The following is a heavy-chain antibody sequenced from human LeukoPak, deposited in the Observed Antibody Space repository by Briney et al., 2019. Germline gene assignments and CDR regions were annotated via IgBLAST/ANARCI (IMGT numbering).Heavy chain of an antibody. Sequence: GGSLRLSCAASGFSLSKYWMHWVRQTPGEGLVWVSRIKEDGTYTSYADSVKGRFTISRDNARNTVFLQMNSLRAEDTAVYYCARDFDMGITPGDDFDFWGQGTLVTVSS. J-gene: IGHJ4*02. CDR3: ARDFDMGITPGDDFDF. CDR1: GFSLSKYW. D-gene: IGHD3-9*01. CDR2: IKEDGTYT. V-gene: IGHV3-74*01.